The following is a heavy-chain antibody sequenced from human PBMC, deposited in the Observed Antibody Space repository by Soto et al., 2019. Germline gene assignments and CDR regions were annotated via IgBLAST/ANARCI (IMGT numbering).Heavy chain of an antibody. CDR2: TYYRSKWYN. J-gene: IGHJ5*02. V-gene: IGHV6-1*01. CDR1: GDSVSSNSAA. CDR3: ARRYCRRGSCYNWLDP. Sequence: SQTLSLTCAISGDSVSSNSAAWNWIRQSPSRGLEWLGRTYYRSKWYNDYAVSVKSRITINHDASKNQLSLQLHSLTSQDTAVYYCARRYCRRGSCYNWLDPWGQGTLVTVSS. D-gene: IGHD2-15*01.